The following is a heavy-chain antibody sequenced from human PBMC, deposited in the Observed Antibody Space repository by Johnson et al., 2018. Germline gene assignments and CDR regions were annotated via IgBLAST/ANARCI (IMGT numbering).Heavy chain of an antibody. J-gene: IGHJ6*03. V-gene: IGHV3-49*03. CDR1: GFTFGDYA. CDR3: TRGSSGGSCYSAYCYYMDV. D-gene: IGHD2-15*01. CDR2: IRSKAYGGTT. Sequence: VQLVESGGGLVQPGRSLRLSCTASGFTFGDYAMSWFRQAPGKGLERVGFIRSKAYGGTTEYAASVKGRFTISRDDSKSIAYLQMNSLKTEDTAGYYCTRGSSGGSCYSAYCYYMDVWGKGTTVTVSS.